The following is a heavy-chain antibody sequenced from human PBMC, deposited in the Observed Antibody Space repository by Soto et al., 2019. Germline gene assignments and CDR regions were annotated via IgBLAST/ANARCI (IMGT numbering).Heavy chain of an antibody. CDR3: AKDHPRITMVRGTLDY. CDR1: GFTFSSYA. Sequence: GGSLRLSCAASGFTFSSYAMSWVRQAPGKGLEWVSAISGSGGSTYYADSVKGRFTISRDNSKNTLYLQMNSLRAEDTAVYYCAKDHPRITMVRGTLDYWGQGTLVTVSS. V-gene: IGHV3-23*01. CDR2: ISGSGGST. D-gene: IGHD3-10*01. J-gene: IGHJ4*02.